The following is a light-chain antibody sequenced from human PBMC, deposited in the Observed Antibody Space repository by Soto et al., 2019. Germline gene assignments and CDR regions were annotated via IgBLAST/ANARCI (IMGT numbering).Light chain of an antibody. Sequence: DIQMTQSPSSLSASVGDRVTITCRASRSISTYLHWYQQKPGKAPKLLIYGASILQSGVPSTFSGSGSGTDFSLTISSLQPDDFATYYCQQYKSFSLTFGGGTRVEVK. V-gene: IGKV1-39*01. CDR1: RSISTY. J-gene: IGKJ4*01. CDR3: QQYKSFSLT. CDR2: GAS.